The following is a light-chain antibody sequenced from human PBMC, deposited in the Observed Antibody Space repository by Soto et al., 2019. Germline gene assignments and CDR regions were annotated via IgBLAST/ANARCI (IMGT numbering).Light chain of an antibody. CDR3: QQLNSYPRT. Sequence: DIQLTQSPSFLSASVGDRVTITCRASQGISSYLAWDQQKPGKAPKLLIYAASTLQSGVPSRFSGSGSGTEFTLTISSLQPEYFATYYCQQLNSYPRTFGQGTKVEIK. J-gene: IGKJ1*01. CDR1: QGISSY. V-gene: IGKV1-9*01. CDR2: AAS.